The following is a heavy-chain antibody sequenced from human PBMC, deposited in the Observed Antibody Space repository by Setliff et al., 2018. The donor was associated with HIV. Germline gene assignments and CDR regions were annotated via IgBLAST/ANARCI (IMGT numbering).Heavy chain of an antibody. V-gene: IGHV4-39*01. J-gene: IGHJ6*03. CDR1: GGSISSSSYY. CDR3: ASLDGSESPYIYYYYRDV. D-gene: IGHD3-10*01. CDR2: IYYSGST. Sequence: SETLSLTCTVSGGSISSSSYYWGWIRQPPGKGLEWIGSIYYSGSTYYNPSLKSRVTISVDTSKNQFSLKLSSVTAADTAVYYCASLDGSESPYIYYYYRDVWGKGTTVTVSS.